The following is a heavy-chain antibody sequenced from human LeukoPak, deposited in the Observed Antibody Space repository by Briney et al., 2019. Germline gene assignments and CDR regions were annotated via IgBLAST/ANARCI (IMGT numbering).Heavy chain of an antibody. Sequence: PGGSLRLSCAASGFTVSSNYMSWVRQAPGKGLEWVSVIYSGGSTYYADSVKGRFTISRDNSKNTLYLQMNSLRAEDTAVYYCAKGGYYGSGNYFDYWGQGTLVTVSS. D-gene: IGHD3-10*01. CDR3: AKGGYYGSGNYFDY. V-gene: IGHV3-53*01. CDR2: IYSGGST. CDR1: GFTVSSNY. J-gene: IGHJ4*02.